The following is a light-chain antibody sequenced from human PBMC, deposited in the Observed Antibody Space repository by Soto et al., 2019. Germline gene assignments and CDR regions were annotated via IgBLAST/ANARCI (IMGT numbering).Light chain of an antibody. V-gene: IGKV3-15*01. CDR3: QQSTNWPT. CDR1: QNIHTN. Sequence: DILMTQSPATLSVSLVEIVTLSFMAGQNIHTNLAWYQQKPGQAPRPLVDGASTGATGLTARFSGSGSGTEFTLTISSLHPEDFAVYYCQQSTNWPTFGQGTKVDIK. CDR2: GAS. J-gene: IGKJ1*01.